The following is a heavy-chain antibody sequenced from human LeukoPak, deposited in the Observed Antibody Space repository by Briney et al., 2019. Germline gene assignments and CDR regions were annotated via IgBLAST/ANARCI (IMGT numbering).Heavy chain of an antibody. CDR3: ARVRSLGYFDL. J-gene: IGHJ2*01. CDR2: IYSGGST. V-gene: IGHV3-53*01. Sequence: GGSLRLSCAASGFTFSNYIMTWVRQAPGKGLEWVSVIYSGGSTYYADSVKGRFTISRDNSKNTLYLQMNSLRAEDTAVYYCARVRSLGYFDLWGRGTLVTVSS. CDR1: GFTFSNYI.